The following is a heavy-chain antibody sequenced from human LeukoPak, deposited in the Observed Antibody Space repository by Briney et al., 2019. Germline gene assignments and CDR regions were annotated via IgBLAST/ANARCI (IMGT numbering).Heavy chain of an antibody. CDR1: GFTFSSYG. Sequence: QPGRSLRLSCAASGFTFSSYGMHWVRQAPGKGLEWVAFISYEGSNEDYADSVKGRFTISRDNSKNTLYLQVNSLRAEDTAVYYCTGAAATYGAFDIWGQGTMATVSS. CDR3: TGAAATYGAFDI. V-gene: IGHV3-30*03. J-gene: IGHJ3*02. CDR2: ISYEGSNE. D-gene: IGHD6-13*01.